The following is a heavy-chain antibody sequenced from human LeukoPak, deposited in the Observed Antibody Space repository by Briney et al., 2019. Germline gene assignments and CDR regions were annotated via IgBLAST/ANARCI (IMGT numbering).Heavy chain of an antibody. Sequence: SETLSLTCAVYGGSFSGYYWSWIRQPPGKGLEWIGEINHSGSTYYNPSLKSRVTISVDTSKNQFSLKLSSVTAADTAVYYCARVPTVTFFDYWGQGTLVTVSS. D-gene: IGHD4-17*01. CDR1: GGSFSGYY. J-gene: IGHJ4*02. CDR2: INHSGST. V-gene: IGHV4-34*01. CDR3: ARVPTVTFFDY.